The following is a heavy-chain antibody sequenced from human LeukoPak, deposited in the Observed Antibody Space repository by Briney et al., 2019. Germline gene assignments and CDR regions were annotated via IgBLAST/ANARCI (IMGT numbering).Heavy chain of an antibody. D-gene: IGHD5-24*01. CDR2: IYYSGST. J-gene: IGHJ4*02. Sequence: SETLSLTCTVSGVSISSSSYYWGWIRQPPGKGLEWIGSIYYSGSTFDHPSLKSLVTIPVDTSKNQFSLRLSSVTAADTAAYYCARHRSGWLQASFDYWGQGTLVTVSS. V-gene: IGHV4-39*01. CDR1: GVSISSSSYY. CDR3: ARHRSGWLQASFDY.